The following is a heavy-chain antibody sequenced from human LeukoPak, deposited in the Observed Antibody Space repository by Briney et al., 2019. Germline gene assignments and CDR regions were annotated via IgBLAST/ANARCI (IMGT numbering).Heavy chain of an antibody. CDR1: GYTFTSYD. Sequence: GASVKVSCKASGYTFTSYDINWVRQATGQGLEWMGWMNPNSGNTGYAQKFQGRVTMTWNTSISTAYMELSSLRSEDTAVYYCARVTGSIPEWFDPWGQGTLVTVSS. V-gene: IGHV1-8*01. CDR2: MNPNSGNT. CDR3: ARVTGSIPEWFDP. J-gene: IGHJ5*02. D-gene: IGHD1-14*01.